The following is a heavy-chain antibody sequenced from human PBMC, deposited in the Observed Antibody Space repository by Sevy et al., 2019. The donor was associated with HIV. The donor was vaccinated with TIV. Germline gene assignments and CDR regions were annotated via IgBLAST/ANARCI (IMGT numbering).Heavy chain of an antibody. V-gene: IGHV3-7*01. CDR2: MRQDGSGK. J-gene: IGHJ4*02. CDR1: GFTFSSYW. D-gene: IGHD3-10*01. Sequence: GGSLRLSCAASGFTFSSYWMTWVRQAPGKGLEWVANMRQDGSGKYYVDSVKGRFTISRDNAKNSLYLQMNSLRAEDTAVYYCARGIYGSGSRLGLGYWGQGTLVTVS. CDR3: ARGIYGSGSRLGLGY.